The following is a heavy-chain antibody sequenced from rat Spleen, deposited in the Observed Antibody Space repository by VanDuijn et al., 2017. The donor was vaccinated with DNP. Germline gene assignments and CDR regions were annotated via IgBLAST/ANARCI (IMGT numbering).Heavy chain of an antibody. CDR3: ARGSGTYYWYFDF. CDR2: ISYDGSST. V-gene: IGHV5-7*01. D-gene: IGHD5-1*01. Sequence: EVQLVESGGGLVQPGRSLKLSCAASGFTFSDYNMAWVRQAPKKGLEWVATISYDGSSTYYRDSVKGRFTISRDNAKSTLYLQMDSLRSEDTATSYCARGSGTYYWYFDFWGPGTMVTVSS. J-gene: IGHJ1*01. CDR1: GFTFSDYN.